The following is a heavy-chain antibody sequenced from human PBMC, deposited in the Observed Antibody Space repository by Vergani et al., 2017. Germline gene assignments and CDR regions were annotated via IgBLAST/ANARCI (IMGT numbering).Heavy chain of an antibody. CDR2: IYWNDDQ. V-gene: IGHV2-5*04. Sequence: QITLKESGPTLVKPTQTLTLTCTFSGFSLNTRGVSVAWIRQPPGKALDWLALIYWNDDQHYSPSLNNRVTITKDTSQNQVVLTMTNMDDVDTGTYYCVYGKTECGTTGXFYPVYYYYDMDVWGKGTTGTVSS. J-gene: IGHJ6*03. CDR3: VYGKTECGTTGXFYPVYYYYDMDV. D-gene: IGHD1-7*01. CDR1: GFSLNTRGVS.